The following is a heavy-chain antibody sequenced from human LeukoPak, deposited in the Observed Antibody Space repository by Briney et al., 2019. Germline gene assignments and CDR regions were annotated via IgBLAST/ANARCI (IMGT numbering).Heavy chain of an antibody. V-gene: IGHV5-51*01. CDR2: IYPGDSDT. J-gene: IGHJ3*02. D-gene: IGHD1-26*01. CDR1: GYSFTSYW. Sequence: GESLKISCKGSGYSFTSYWIGWVRQMPGKGLEWMGIIYPGDSDTKYSRSFQGQVTISADKSISTASLQWNSLKASDTAMYYCARAVGLQGHFDIWGQGTMVTVSP. CDR3: ARAVGLQGHFDI.